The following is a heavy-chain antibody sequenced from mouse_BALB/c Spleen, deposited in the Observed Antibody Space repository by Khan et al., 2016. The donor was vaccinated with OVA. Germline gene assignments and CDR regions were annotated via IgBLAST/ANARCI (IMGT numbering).Heavy chain of an antibody. J-gene: IGHJ1*01. CDR3: ARHGYYGNYGPYFDV. V-gene: IGHV2-6-1*01. Sequence: QVQLKQSGPGLVAPSQSLSITCTISGFSLTSYGVHWVRQPPGKGLEWLVVIWSDGHTTYNSVLKSRLSISKDNSKSQVFLKMNSLQTDDTAMYYCARHGYYGNYGPYFDVWGAGTTVTVSS. CDR1: GFSLTSYG. CDR2: IWSDGHT. D-gene: IGHD2-1*01.